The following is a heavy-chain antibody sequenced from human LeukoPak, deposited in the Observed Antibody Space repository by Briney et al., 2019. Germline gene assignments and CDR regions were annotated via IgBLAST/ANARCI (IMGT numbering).Heavy chain of an antibody. CDR3: ARTPLTYSGSQLGVNWFDP. CDR2: IYYSGST. CDR1: GGSISSSSYY. V-gene: IGHV4-39*07. D-gene: IGHD1-26*01. Sequence: SETLSLTCPVSGGSISSSSYYWDWIRQPPGKGLEWIGSIYYSGSTYYNPSLKSRVTISVDTSKNQFSLKLSSVTAADTAVYYCARTPLTYSGSQLGVNWFDPWGQGTLVTVSS. J-gene: IGHJ5*02.